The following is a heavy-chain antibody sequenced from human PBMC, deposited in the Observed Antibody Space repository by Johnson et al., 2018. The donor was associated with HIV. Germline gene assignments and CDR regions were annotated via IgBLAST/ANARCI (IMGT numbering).Heavy chain of an antibody. Sequence: VQLVEYGGGVVQPGRSLRLSCAASGFTFSSYAMHWVRQAPGKGLECVAVISYDGSNKYSADSVQGRFTISRDNSKHTLYLQMSRLRAEDTAVYYCAKCRGLGARGAFDIWGQGTMVTVSS. D-gene: IGHD5-12*01. J-gene: IGHJ3*02. CDR3: AKCRGLGARGAFDI. CDR2: ISYDGSNK. V-gene: IGHV3-30*18. CDR1: GFTFSSYA.